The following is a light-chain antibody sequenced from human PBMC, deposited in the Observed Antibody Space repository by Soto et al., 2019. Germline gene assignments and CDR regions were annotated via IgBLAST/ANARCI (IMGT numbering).Light chain of an antibody. CDR2: DAS. Sequence: EIVLTQSPVTLSLSPGERATLSCRASQSISSYLVWYQKKRGQAPRLLIYDASNRATGIPARFSGSGSGTDFTLTISSLEPEDFAVYYCQQRKNWPLTFGGGTKVEIK. CDR1: QSISSY. CDR3: QQRKNWPLT. J-gene: IGKJ4*01. V-gene: IGKV3-11*01.